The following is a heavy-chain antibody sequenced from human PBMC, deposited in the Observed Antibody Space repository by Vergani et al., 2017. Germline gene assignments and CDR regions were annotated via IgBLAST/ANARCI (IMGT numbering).Heavy chain of an antibody. D-gene: IGHD6-19*01. CDR3: ARKRALGSGQVDY. Sequence: EVKLLESGGGLVQPGGSLRLSCAASGFTFSSYALSWVRQAPGKGLEWVSAISGSGGSTYYADSVKGRFTISRDNSKNTLYLQMNSLRAEDTAVYYWARKRALGSGQVDYWGQGTLVTVSS. CDR2: ISGSGGST. V-gene: IGHV3-23*01. CDR1: GFTFSSYA. J-gene: IGHJ4*02.